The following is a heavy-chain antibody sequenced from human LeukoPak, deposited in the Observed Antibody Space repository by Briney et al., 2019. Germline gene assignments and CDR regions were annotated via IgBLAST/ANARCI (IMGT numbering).Heavy chain of an antibody. Sequence: GGSLRLSCAASGFTFSSYTIHWVRQAPGKGLEWVSAISGRGGTTYYADSVKGRFTLSRDNSKNTLCLQMNSLRVEDTALYYCAKDRSRGASCDAFDIWGQGTMVTVSS. J-gene: IGHJ3*02. V-gene: IGHV3-23*01. CDR2: ISGRGGTT. CDR3: AKDRSRGASCDAFDI. CDR1: GFTFSSYT. D-gene: IGHD3-10*01.